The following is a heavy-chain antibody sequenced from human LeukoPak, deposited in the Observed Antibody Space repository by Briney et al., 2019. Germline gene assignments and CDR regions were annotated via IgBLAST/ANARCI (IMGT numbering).Heavy chain of an antibody. CDR1: GGSISSSSYY. V-gene: IGHV4-61*01. CDR2: IYYSGST. J-gene: IGHJ3*02. Sequence: SETLSLTCTVSGGSISSSSYYWGWIRQPPGKGLEWIGYIYYSGSTNYNPSLKSRVTISVDTSKNQFSLKLSSVTAADTAVYYCAREPQRGPSPYCSSTSCYGGDAFDIWGQGTMVTVSS. D-gene: IGHD2-2*01. CDR3: AREPQRGPSPYCSSTSCYGGDAFDI.